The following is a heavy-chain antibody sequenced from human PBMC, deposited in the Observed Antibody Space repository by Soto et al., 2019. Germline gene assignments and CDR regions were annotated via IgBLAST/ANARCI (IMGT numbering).Heavy chain of an antibody. Sequence: PAESLKISCKGSGYSFTSYWIGCVRQMPWKGLEWMGSIYHGDSDTRYSPSFQGQVTISADKSSSTAYPQWSSLKASDTAMYYCARGGQYQFLSPAYDYYYGMDVWGQGTTVTVSS. CDR1: GYSFTSYW. CDR2: IYHGDSDT. D-gene: IGHD2-2*01. CDR3: ARGGQYQFLSPAYDYYYGMDV. J-gene: IGHJ6*02. V-gene: IGHV5-51*01.